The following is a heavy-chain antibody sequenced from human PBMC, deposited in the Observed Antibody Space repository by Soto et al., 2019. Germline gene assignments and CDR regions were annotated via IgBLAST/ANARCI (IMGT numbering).Heavy chain of an antibody. CDR1: GGSFSGYY. CDR3: ARGSRYFFWLKRYYYYGMYV. CDR2: INHSGST. J-gene: IGHJ6*02. D-gene: IGHD3-9*01. V-gene: IGHV4-34*01. Sequence: SETLSLTCAVYGGSFSGYYWSWIRQPPGKGLEWIGEINHSGSTNYNPSLKSRVTISVDTSKNQFSLKLSSVTAADTAVYYCARGSRYFFWLKRYYYYGMYVWGQGTTVTVSS.